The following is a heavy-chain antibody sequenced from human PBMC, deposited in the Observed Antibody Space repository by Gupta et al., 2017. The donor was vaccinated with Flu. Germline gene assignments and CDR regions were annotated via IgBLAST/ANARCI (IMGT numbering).Heavy chain of an antibody. J-gene: IGHJ4*02. D-gene: IGHD1-26*01. CDR2: IYPNTGGT. CDR3: ASIRGSYRNDY. Sequence: HWVRQAPGQGLEWMGWIYPNTGGTNYAQKFQGRVTMTRDTSITTVYMELSRLRSDDTAVYYCASIRGSYRNDYWGQGTLVTVSS. V-gene: IGHV1-2*02.